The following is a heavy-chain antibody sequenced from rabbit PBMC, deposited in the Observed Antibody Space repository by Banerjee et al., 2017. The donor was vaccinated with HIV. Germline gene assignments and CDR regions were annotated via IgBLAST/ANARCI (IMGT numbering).Heavy chain of an antibody. D-gene: IGHD8-1*01. CDR1: GFSFSSSYY. J-gene: IGHJ4*01. Sequence: QSLEESGGDLVKPGASLTLTCTASGFSFSSSYYMCWVRQAPGKGLEWIACIYTGSGSTYYASWAKGRFTISKTSSTTVTLQMTSLTAADTATYFCVRAGVYAGSSSYTGFDFNLWGQGTLVTDS. CDR2: IYTGSGST. V-gene: IGHV1S40*01. CDR3: VRAGVYAGSSSYTGFDFNL.